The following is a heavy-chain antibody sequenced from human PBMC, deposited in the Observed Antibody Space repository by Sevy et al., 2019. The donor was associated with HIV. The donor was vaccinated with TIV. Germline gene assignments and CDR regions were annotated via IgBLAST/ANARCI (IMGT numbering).Heavy chain of an antibody. J-gene: IGHJ6*02. CDR3: ARRATVGNYYYYGMDV. Sequence: GGSLRLSCAASGFTFSSYSMNWVRQAPGKGLEWVSYISSSSSTIYYADSVKGRFTISRDNAKNSLYLQMNSLRDEDTAVYYCARRATVGNYYYYGMDVWGQGTTATVSS. D-gene: IGHD4-17*01. CDR2: ISSSSSTI. V-gene: IGHV3-48*02. CDR1: GFTFSSYS.